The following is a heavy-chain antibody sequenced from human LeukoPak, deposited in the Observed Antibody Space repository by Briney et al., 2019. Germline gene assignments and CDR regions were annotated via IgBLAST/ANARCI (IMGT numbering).Heavy chain of an antibody. CDR3: ARAFVRFGDHYSYYYMDV. D-gene: IGHD3-10*01. Sequence: SVKVSCKASGGTFSSYAISWGRQAPGQGLEWRGGSIPMFGTANYAHTSKGRVTITAAESTSTAYMELRSLRSEDTAAYYCARAFVRFGDHYSYYYMDVWGKGTTVTVSS. CDR1: GGTFSSYA. J-gene: IGHJ6*03. CDR2: SIPMFGTA. V-gene: IGHV1-69*13.